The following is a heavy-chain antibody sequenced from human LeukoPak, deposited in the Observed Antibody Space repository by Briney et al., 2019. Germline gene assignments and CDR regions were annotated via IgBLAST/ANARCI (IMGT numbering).Heavy chain of an antibody. D-gene: IGHD3-3*01. Sequence: SQTLSLTCTVSGGSISSGGYYWSWIRQHPGKGLEWIGYIYYSGSTYYNPSFKSRVTISVDTSKNQFSLKLSSVTAADTAVYYCARDRERYDFWSGYYTGNYYYGMDVWGQGTTVTVSS. CDR3: ARDRERYDFWSGYYTGNYYYGMDV. V-gene: IGHV4-31*03. CDR2: IYYSGST. CDR1: GGSISSGGYY. J-gene: IGHJ6*02.